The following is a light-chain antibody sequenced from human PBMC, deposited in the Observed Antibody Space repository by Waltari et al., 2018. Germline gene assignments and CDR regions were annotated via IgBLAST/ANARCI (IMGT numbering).Light chain of an antibody. CDR1: SDNVGNQG. V-gene: IGLV10-54*04. J-gene: IGLJ3*02. Sequence: QAGLTQPPSVSTDLGQTVTLTCTGGSDNVGNQGAVWLQQRPGHPPKLLSHRSVKRPSGISERFSASRSGNIASLTITALQPDDEADYVCSAWDNSLNIWMFGGGTKLTVL. CDR2: RSV. CDR3: SAWDNSLNIWM.